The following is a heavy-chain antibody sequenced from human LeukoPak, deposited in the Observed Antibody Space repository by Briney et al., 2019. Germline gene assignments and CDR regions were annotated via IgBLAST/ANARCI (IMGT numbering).Heavy chain of an antibody. CDR1: GGTFSSYA. CDR2: IIPIFGTA. J-gene: IGHJ6*02. Sequence: GASVKVSCTASGGTFSSYAISWVRQAPGQGLEWMGGIIPIFGTANYAQKFQGRVTITADESTSTAYMELSGLRSEDTAVYYCARRTIWFGELLVFRGHYYYGMDVWGQGTTVTVSS. CDR3: ARRTIWFGELLVFRGHYYYGMDV. D-gene: IGHD3-10*01. V-gene: IGHV1-69*13.